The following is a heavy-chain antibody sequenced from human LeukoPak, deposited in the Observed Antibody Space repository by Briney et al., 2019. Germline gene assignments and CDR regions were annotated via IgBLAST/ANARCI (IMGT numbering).Heavy chain of an antibody. Sequence: SETLSLTCTVSGGSISSSSYYWGWIRQPPGKGLEWIGSIYYSGSTYYNPSLKSRVTISVDTSKNQFSLKLSSVTAADTAVYYCARGGRRRGYDSSGQTRGQDYWGQGTLVTVSS. V-gene: IGHV4-39*07. D-gene: IGHD3-22*01. J-gene: IGHJ4*02. CDR2: IYYSGST. CDR1: GGSISSSSYY. CDR3: ARGGRRRGYDSSGQTRGQDY.